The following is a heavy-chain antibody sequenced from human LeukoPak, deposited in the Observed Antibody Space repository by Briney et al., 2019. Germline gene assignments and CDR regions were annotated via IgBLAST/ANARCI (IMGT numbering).Heavy chain of an antibody. J-gene: IGHJ3*02. CDR3: ARLRGSYGGDAFDI. D-gene: IGHD1-26*01. Sequence: SETLSLTCTVSGDSISNSRYSWGWIRQPPGKGLEWIGTTSYSGRAYYNPSLKSRVTISVDTSKNQFSLKLSSVTAADTAVFYCARLRGSYGGDAFDIWGQGTMVTVSS. CDR2: TSYSGRA. CDR1: GDSISNSRYS. V-gene: IGHV4-39*01.